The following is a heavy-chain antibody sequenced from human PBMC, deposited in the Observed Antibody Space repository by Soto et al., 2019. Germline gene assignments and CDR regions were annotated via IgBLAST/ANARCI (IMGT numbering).Heavy chain of an antibody. D-gene: IGHD4-17*01. CDR2: ISAYNGNT. J-gene: IGHJ6*02. V-gene: IGHV1-18*01. Sequence: QVQLVQSGAEVKKPGASVKVSCKASGYTFTSYGISWVRQAPGQGLEWMGWISAYNGNTNYAQKLQGRVTMTTDTSTSTAYMELRSLRSDDTAVYYCARVMTTVVTPYYFYGMDVWGQGNTVPVSS. CDR1: GYTFTSYG. CDR3: ARVMTTVVTPYYFYGMDV.